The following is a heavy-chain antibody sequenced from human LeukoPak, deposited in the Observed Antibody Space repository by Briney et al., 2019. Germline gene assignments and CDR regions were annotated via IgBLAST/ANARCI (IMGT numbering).Heavy chain of an antibody. CDR1: GYTFTGFY. CDR2: INPNSGVT. J-gene: IGHJ4*02. CDR3: ARTQILDY. Sequence: ASVKVSCKASGYTFTGFYMHWVRQAPGQGLEWMGWINPNSGVTNHAQKFQGRVTMTTDTSITTAYMELSGLRSDDTAVYYCARTQILDYWGQGTLVTVSS. V-gene: IGHV1-2*02.